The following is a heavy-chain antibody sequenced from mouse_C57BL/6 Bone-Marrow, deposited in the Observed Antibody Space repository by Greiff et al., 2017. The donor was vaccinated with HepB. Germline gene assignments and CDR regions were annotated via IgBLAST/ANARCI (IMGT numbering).Heavy chain of an antibody. CDR2: ILPGSGNT. D-gene: IGHD2-4*01. Sequence: QVQLKQSGAELMKPGASVKLSCKATGYTFTGYWIEWVKQRPGHGLEWIGEILPGSGNTNYNEKFKGKATFTADTSSNTAYMQLSSLTTEDSAIYYCARGDYPYAMDYWGQGTSVTVSS. CDR1: GYTFTGYW. CDR3: ARGDYPYAMDY. J-gene: IGHJ4*01. V-gene: IGHV1-9*01.